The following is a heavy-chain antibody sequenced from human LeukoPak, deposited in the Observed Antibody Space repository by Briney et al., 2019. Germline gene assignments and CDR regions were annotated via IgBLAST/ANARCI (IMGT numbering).Heavy chain of an antibody. J-gene: IGHJ4*02. V-gene: IGHV3-21*01. D-gene: IGHD5-18*01. CDR3: ARDLSGIAGYTYGRGIDY. Sequence: GGSLRLSCVASGFTFSSYGMHWVRQAPGKGLEWVSSISSSSSYIYCADSVKGRFTISRDNAKTSLYLQMNSLRAEDTAVYYCARDLSGIAGYTYGRGIDYWGQGTLVTVSS. CDR2: ISSSSSYI. CDR1: GFTFSSYG.